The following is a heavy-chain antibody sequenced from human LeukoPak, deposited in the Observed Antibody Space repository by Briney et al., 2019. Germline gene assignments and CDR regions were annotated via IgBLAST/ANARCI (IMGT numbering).Heavy chain of an antibody. CDR1: GGSFSGYY. V-gene: IGHV4-34*01. Sequence: SETLSLTCAVYGGSFSGYYWSWIRQPPGKGLEWIGEINHSGSTNYNPSLKSRVTISVDTSKNQFSLKLSSVTAADTAVYYCARGRSGGWDDWGQGTLVTVSS. CDR3: ARGRSGGWDD. J-gene: IGHJ4*02. D-gene: IGHD6-19*01. CDR2: INHSGST.